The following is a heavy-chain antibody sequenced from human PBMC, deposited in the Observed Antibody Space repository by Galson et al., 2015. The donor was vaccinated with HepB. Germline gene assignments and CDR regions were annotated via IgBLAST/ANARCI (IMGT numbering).Heavy chain of an antibody. V-gene: IGHV1-46*01. J-gene: IGHJ6*02. CDR1: GYTFTSYY. CDR2: INPSGGST. CDR3: ARVIGYYDSQGTYYYYGMDV. Sequence: SVKVSCKASGYTFTSYYMHWVRQAPGQGLEWMGIINPSGGSTSYAQKFQGRVTMTRDTSTSTVYMELSSLRSEDTAVYYCARVIGYYDSQGTYYYYGMDVWGQGTTVTVSS. D-gene: IGHD3-22*01.